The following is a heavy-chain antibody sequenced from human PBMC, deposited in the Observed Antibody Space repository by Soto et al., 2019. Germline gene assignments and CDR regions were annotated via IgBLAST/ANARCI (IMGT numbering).Heavy chain of an antibody. J-gene: IGHJ4*02. CDR2: INHSGST. V-gene: IGHV4-34*01. Sequence: SETLSLTCAVYGGSFSGYYWSWIRQPPGKGLEWIGEINHSGSTNYNPSLKSRVTISVDTSKNQFSLKLSSVTAADTAVYYCARDLTGASALTTTTRSELDGVMDYWGQGTLVTVSS. CDR3: ARDLTGASALTTTTRSELDGVMDY. D-gene: IGHD7-27*01. CDR1: GGSFSGYY.